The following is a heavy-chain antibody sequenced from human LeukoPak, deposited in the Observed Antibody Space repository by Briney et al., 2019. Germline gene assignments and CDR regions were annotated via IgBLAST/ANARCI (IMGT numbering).Heavy chain of an antibody. CDR2: IIPIFGTA. J-gene: IGHJ6*03. D-gene: IGHD2-2*01. Sequence: SVKVSCKASGGAFSSYAISWVRQAPGQGLEWMGGIIPIFGTANYAQKFQGRVTLTADESTSTAYMELSSLRSEDTAVYYCARAGEDIVVVPAAMDYYYMDVWGKGTTVTVSS. CDR1: GGAFSSYA. V-gene: IGHV1-69*13. CDR3: ARAGEDIVVVPAAMDYYYMDV.